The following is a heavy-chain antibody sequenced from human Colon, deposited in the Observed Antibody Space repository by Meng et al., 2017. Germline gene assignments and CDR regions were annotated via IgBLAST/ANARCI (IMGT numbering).Heavy chain of an antibody. J-gene: IGHJ4*02. V-gene: IGHV4-61*08. CDR1: GASVRSPDHQ. Sequence: QVQLKQSGPGLVRPSGTLSLICAVSGASVRSPDHQWGWVRQPPGKGLEWIGYARIDYANTNYNPSLKSRVNVSLDTSKNQFSLNVRSVTAADTAVYYCARDYWGSLDFWGQGILVTVSS. CDR3: ARDYWGSLDF. CDR2: ARIDYANT. D-gene: IGHD3-16*01.